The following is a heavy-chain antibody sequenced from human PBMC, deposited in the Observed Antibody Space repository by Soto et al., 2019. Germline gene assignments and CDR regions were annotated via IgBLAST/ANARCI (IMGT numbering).Heavy chain of an antibody. CDR3: AADRRRDLPIDY. CDR2: IVVGSGNT. CDR1: GFTFTSSA. J-gene: IGHJ4*02. V-gene: IGHV1-58*01. Sequence: SVKVACKASGFTFTSSAVQSVRQARGQRLEWIGWIVVGSGNTNYAQKFQERVTITRDMSTSTAYMELSSLRSEDTAVYYCAADRRRDLPIDYWGQGTLVTVSS.